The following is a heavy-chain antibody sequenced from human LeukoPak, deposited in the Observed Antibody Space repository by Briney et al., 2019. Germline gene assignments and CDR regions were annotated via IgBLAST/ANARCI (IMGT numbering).Heavy chain of an antibody. CDR3: ARLYHYDQYSRSWKYFEH. Sequence: SETLPTKCTVSGGSISSKSRYWGWIRQPPGKGLEWIGSMYYSGSTYYNPSLKSRVTISVDTSKNQYSLKLSSVTAADTAVYYCARLYHYDQYSRSWKYFEHWGQGPL. J-gene: IGHJ4*02. D-gene: IGHD6-13*01. V-gene: IGHV4-39*01. CDR1: GGSISSKSRY. CDR2: MYYSGST.